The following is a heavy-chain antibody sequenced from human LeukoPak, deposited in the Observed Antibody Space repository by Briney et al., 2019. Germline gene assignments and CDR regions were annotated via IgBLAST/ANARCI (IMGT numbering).Heavy chain of an antibody. J-gene: IGHJ4*02. CDR2: IIASSGST. V-gene: IGHV3-23*01. CDR3: AKGAYDYIEMGYFDY. Sequence: GGSLRLSCAASGFSISNSAMSWVRQAPGKGLEWVSLIIASSGSTFNADSVKGRFTISRDNSKNTLYLQMNSLRAEDTAVYYCAKGAYDYIEMGYFDYWGQGTLVTVS. D-gene: IGHD5-12*01. CDR1: GFSISNSA.